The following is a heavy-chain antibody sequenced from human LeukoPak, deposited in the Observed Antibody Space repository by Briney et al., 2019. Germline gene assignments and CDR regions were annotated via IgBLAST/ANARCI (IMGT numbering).Heavy chain of an antibody. Sequence: GASGKVSRKASGYTFAGYFLHWVRRAPGQGFEWMGWINPNSGGTNYAQKFQGRVTMTRDTSISTAYMELSRLRSDDTAVYYCAREPYKQQLNHFDYWGQGTLVTVSS. J-gene: IGHJ4*02. V-gene: IGHV1-2*02. CDR3: AREPYKQQLNHFDY. CDR2: INPNSGGT. D-gene: IGHD6-13*01. CDR1: GYTFAGYF.